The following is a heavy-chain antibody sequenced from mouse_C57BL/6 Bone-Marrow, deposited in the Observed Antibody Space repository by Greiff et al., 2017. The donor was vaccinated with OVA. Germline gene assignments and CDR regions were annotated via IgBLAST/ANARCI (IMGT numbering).Heavy chain of an antibody. V-gene: IGHV1-74*01. D-gene: IGHD4-1*01. CDR3: APLANWDWYFDV. J-gene: IGHJ1*03. Sequence: VKLQQPGAELVKPGASVKVSCKASGYTFTSYWMHWVKQRPGQGLEWIGRIHPSDSDTNYNQKFKGKATLTVDKSSSTAYMQLSSLTSEDSAVYYCAPLANWDWYFDVWGTGTTVTVSS. CDR2: IHPSDSDT. CDR1: GYTFTSYW.